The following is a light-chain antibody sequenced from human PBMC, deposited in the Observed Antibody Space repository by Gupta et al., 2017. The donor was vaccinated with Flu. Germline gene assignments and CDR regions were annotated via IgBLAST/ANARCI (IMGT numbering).Light chain of an antibody. Sequence: QSALTQPASVSGSPGQSITISCPGTSSDVGAYNYVSWYQQYPGRAPKLVIYEVTKRPSGVSKRFSGSKSGDTASLTISGLQAEDEADYYCSSYASISTVLFGGGTKLTVL. CDR3: SSYASISTVL. CDR1: SSDVGAYNY. CDR2: EVT. V-gene: IGLV2-14*01. J-gene: IGLJ2*01.